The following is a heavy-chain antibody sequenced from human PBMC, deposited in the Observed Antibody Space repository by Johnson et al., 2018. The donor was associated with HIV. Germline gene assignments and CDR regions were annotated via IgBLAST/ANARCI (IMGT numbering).Heavy chain of an antibody. J-gene: IGHJ3*02. Sequence: VQLVESGGGLVKPGGSLRLSCAASGFTFSNAWMSWVRQAPGKGLEWVGRIKSKTDGGTTDYAAPVKGRFTISRDDSKNTLYLQMNSLRAEDTAVYYCARVQSLQGELLDGDAFDIWGQGTMVTVSS. D-gene: IGHD1-26*01. CDR2: IKSKTDGGTT. CDR3: ARVQSLQGELLDGDAFDI. V-gene: IGHV3-15*01. CDR1: GFTFSNAW.